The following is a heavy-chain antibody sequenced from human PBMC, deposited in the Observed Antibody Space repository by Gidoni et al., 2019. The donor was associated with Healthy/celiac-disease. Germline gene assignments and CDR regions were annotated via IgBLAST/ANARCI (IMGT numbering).Heavy chain of an antibody. CDR3: TLARSFGDLDAFDI. Sequence: EVQLLESGGGLVQPGGSLRLSFAASGFTFSFYAMSWARQAPGKGLEWVSTVSGSGDNTYYTDSVKGRFTISRDNSKNTLYLQMNSLRAEDTAIYYCTLARSFGDLDAFDIWGQGTMVTVSS. J-gene: IGHJ3*02. V-gene: IGHV3-23*01. CDR2: VSGSGDNT. CDR1: GFTFSFYA. D-gene: IGHD3-16*01.